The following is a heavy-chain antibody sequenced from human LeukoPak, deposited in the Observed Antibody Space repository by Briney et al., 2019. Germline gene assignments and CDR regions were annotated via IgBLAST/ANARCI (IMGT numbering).Heavy chain of an antibody. CDR1: RYTLTSYG. CDR3: ARDPHECSTGWSQFEY. D-gene: IGHD6-19*01. J-gene: IGHJ4*02. CDR2: IKTYNGNT. V-gene: IGHV1-18*01. Sequence: ASVKVSCKASRYTLTSYGISWGRQAPGQGLEWMGWIKTYNGNTNYAQTVQGRVTMTTDTSTSTPYMELRSLRSDDTAVYYCARDPHECSTGWSQFEYWGEGNLVTVSS.